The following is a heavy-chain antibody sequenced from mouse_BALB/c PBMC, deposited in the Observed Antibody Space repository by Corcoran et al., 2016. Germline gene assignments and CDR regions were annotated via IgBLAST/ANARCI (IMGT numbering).Heavy chain of an antibody. CDR1: GFNIKDTY. CDR2: IDPANGNT. V-gene: IGHV14-3*02. J-gene: IGHJ1*01. D-gene: IGHD4-1*01. Sequence: EVQLQQSGAELVKPGASVKLSCTASGFNIKDTYMHWVKQSPEQCLEWIGRIDPANGNTKYDPKFQGKATITADTSSNTAYLQLISLTSEDTAVYYCANWDWYFDVWGAGTTVTVSS. CDR3: ANWDWYFDV.